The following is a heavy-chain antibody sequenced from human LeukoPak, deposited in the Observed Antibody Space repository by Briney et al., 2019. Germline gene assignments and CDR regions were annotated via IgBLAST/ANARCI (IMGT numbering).Heavy chain of an antibody. D-gene: IGHD6-19*01. V-gene: IGHV1-2*02. Sequence: ASVKVSCTASGYTFTGYYMHWVRQAPGQGLEWMEWINPNSGGTNYAQKFQGRVTMTRDTSISTAYMELSRLRSDDTAVYYCARDGSGWYIYWGQGTLVTVSS. CDR2: INPNSGGT. CDR1: GYTFTGYY. CDR3: ARDGSGWYIY. J-gene: IGHJ4*02.